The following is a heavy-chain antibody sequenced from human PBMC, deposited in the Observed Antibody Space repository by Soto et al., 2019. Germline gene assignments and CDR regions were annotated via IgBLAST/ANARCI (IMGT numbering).Heavy chain of an antibody. D-gene: IGHD2-8*02. CDR2: ISAYLGNT. V-gene: IGHV1-18*01. CDR3: ARASTGGPYN. J-gene: IGHJ4*02. CDR1: GYTLTSYG. Sequence: ASVKVSCKASGYTLTSYGIIWVRQAPGQGLEWMGRISAYLGNTNYAQKFQGRVTITTDKSTSTAYMELSSLRSEDTAVYYCARASTGGPYNWGQGTLVTVSS.